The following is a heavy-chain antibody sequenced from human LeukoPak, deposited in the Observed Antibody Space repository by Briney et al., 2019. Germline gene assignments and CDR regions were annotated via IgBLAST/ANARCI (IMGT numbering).Heavy chain of an antibody. J-gene: IGHJ4*02. CDR1: GYTFTGYY. V-gene: IGHV1-2*02. CDR2: INPNSGGT. Sequence: ASVKVSCKASGYTFTGYYMHWVRQAPGQGLEWMGWINPNSGGTNYAQKFQGRVTMTRDTSISTAYMELSRLRSDDTAMYYCARGAHIVVVTAIPLDYWGQGTLVTVSS. D-gene: IGHD2-21*02. CDR3: ARGAHIVVVTAIPLDY.